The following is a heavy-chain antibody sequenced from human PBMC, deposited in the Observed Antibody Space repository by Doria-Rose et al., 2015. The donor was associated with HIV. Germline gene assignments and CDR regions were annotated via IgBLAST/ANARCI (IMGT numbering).Heavy chain of an antibody. D-gene: IGHD3-3*01. V-gene: IGHV4-31*03. CDR3: ARMGSYRELDY. CDR2: TYYTGTS. CDR1: GASVSSRGYY. Sequence: PGLVKPSETLSLTCSVSGASVSSRGYYWNWIRQVPGKGLESLGYTYYTGTSDYSPSLKSRLNMAVDTSKNQFSLKLSFVTVADTAVYYCARMGSYRELDYWGQGARGIVSA. J-gene: IGHJ4*02.